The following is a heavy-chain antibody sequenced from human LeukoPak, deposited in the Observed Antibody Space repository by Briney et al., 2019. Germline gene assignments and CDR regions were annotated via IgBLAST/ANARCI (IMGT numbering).Heavy chain of an antibody. CDR2: VYSGGIT. CDR1: GFTVSSSY. J-gene: IGHJ6*02. V-gene: IGHV3-66*01. CDR3: AGGVDV. Sequence: PGGSLRLSCAASGFTVSSSYMTWVRQAPGKGLEWVSVVYSGGITYYADSVKGRFIISGDNSKNTLYLQMNSLRAEDTAVYYCAGGVDVWGQGTTVTVSS.